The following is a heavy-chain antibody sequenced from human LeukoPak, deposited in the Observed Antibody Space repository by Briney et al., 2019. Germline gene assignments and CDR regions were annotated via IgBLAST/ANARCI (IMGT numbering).Heavy chain of an antibody. CDR1: EYTFTNND. J-gene: IGHJ5*02. CDR2: MNPKSGDT. D-gene: IGHD1-26*01. Sequence: ASVKVSCKASEYTFTNNDINWVPQAPGQGLEWVGWMNPKSGDTGYAQKFQGRVTLTRNISITTAYMEMSSLRLEDTAVYYCARKVGATTNWFDPWGQGTLVTVSS. CDR3: ARKVGATTNWFDP. V-gene: IGHV1-8*02.